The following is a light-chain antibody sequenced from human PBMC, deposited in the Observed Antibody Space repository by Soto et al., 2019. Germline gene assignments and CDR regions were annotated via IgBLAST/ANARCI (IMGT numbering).Light chain of an antibody. CDR2: GAS. Sequence: EIVMTQSPATLSVSPGERATLSCRASQSVSSNLAWYQQKPGQAPRLLIYGASTRATGIPARFSGSGSGPEFTLTLSSLQSEDFAVYYCQQYNNWLRTFGQGTKVEIK. V-gene: IGKV3-15*01. CDR3: QQYNNWLRT. J-gene: IGKJ1*01. CDR1: QSVSSN.